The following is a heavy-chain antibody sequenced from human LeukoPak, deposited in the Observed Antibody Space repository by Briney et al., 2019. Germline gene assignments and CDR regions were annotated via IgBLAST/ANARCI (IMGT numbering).Heavy chain of an antibody. CDR3: ARAYSIYVQLVGSYYGMDV. J-gene: IGHJ6*02. CDR2: IIPIFGTA. CDR1: GGTFISYA. D-gene: IGHD4-11*01. Sequence: ASVKVSCKASGGTFISYAISWVRQAPGQGLEWMGGIIPIFGTANYAQKFQGRVTITADESTSTAYMELSSLRSEDTAVYYCARAYSIYVQLVGSYYGMDVWGQGTTVTVSS. V-gene: IGHV1-69*13.